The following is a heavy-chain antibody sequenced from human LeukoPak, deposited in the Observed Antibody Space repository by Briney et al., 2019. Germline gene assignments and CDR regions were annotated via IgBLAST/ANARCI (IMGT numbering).Heavy chain of an antibody. CDR2: INHSGST. J-gene: IGHJ4*02. Sequence: PSETLSLTCVVYGGSFSGYYWSWIRQPPGKGLEWIGEINHSGSTNYNPSLKSRVTISVDTSKNQFSLKLSSVTAADTAVYYCARGKGFRGYYFDYWGQGTLVTVSS. CDR3: ARGKGFRGYYFDY. CDR1: GGSFSGYY. D-gene: IGHD3-10*01. V-gene: IGHV4-34*01.